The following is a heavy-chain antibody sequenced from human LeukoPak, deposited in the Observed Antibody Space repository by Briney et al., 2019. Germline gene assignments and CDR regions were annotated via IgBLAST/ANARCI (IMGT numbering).Heavy chain of an antibody. CDR2: ISGSGGST. V-gene: IGHV3-23*01. J-gene: IGHJ4*02. D-gene: IGHD6-19*01. CDR1: GFTFRRYA. CDR3: AKGVTGVAGRHYFDY. Sequence: GGSLRLSCAACGFTFRRYAMSWVRQAPGKGVEWVSAISGSGGSTYYADSVKGRFTIYRDNSKNTLDLQMNSLRAEDTAVYYCAKGVTGVAGRHYFDYWGQGTLVTVSS.